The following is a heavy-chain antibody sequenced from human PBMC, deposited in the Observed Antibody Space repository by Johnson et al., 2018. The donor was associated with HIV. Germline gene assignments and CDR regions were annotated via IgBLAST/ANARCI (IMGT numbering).Heavy chain of an antibody. CDR1: GFTFSSYS. CDR2: ISNDGRNK. V-gene: IGHV3-30*04. Sequence: QMHLVESGGGVVQPARSLRLSCAASGFTFSSYSMHWVRQAPGKGLEWVAGISNDGRNKYYADSVKGRFTISRDNFKNTLFLQMNSLRAEDTSVYYCAREGGGTVVLGDEGAFDIWGQGTMVTVS. J-gene: IGHJ3*02. CDR3: AREGGGTVVLGDEGAFDI. D-gene: IGHD3-10*01.